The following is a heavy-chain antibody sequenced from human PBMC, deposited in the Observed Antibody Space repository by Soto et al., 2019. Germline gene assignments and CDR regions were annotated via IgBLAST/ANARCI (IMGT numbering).Heavy chain of an antibody. CDR2: IYYSGST. D-gene: IGHD4-17*01. CDR3: ARVTVTEGGYYGMDV. Sequence: QVQLQESGPGLVKPSQTLSLTCTVSGGSISSGGYYWSWIRQHPGKGLEWIGYIYYSGSTYYNPSLKSRVAISVDTSKNQFSLKLSSVTAADTAVYYCARVTVTEGGYYGMDVWGQGTTVTVSS. CDR1: GGSISSGGYY. J-gene: IGHJ6*02. V-gene: IGHV4-31*03.